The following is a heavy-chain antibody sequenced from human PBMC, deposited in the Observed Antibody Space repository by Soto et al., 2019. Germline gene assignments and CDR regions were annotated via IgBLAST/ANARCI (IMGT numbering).Heavy chain of an antibody. CDR2: IVVGSGNT. CDR1: GFTFTSSA. V-gene: IGHV1-58*01. J-gene: IGHJ6*02. CDR3: AALPEGETSGWYYYYGMDV. D-gene: IGHD6-19*01. Sequence: VKVSCKASGFTFTSSAVQWGRQARGQRLEWIGWIVVGSGNTNYAQKFQERVTITRDMSTSTAYMELSSLRSEDTAVYYCAALPEGETSGWYYYYGMDVWGQGTTVTVSS.